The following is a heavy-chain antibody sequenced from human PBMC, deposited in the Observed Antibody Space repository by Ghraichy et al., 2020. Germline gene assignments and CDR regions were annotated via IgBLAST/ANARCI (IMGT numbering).Heavy chain of an antibody. J-gene: IGHJ6*02. V-gene: IGHV6-1*01. CDR1: GDSVSSNSAA. CDR2: TYYRSKWYN. Sequence: TLSLTCAISGDSVSSNSAAWNWIRQSPSRGLEWLGRTYYRSKWYNDYAVSVKSRITINPDTSKNQFSLQLNSVTPEDTAVYYCARAPLWFETSYYYYYGMDVWGQGTTVTVSS. CDR3: ARAPLWFETSYYYYYGMDV. D-gene: IGHD3-10*01.